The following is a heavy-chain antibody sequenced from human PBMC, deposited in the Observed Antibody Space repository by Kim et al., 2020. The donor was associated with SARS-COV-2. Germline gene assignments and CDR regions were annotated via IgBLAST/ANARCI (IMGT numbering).Heavy chain of an antibody. J-gene: IGHJ4*02. CDR3: ARVGDTYYYDSGYDY. Sequence: NQSLKSRVTISVDTSKNQFSRKLSSVTAADTAVYYCARVGDTYYYDSGYDYWGQGTLVTVSS. D-gene: IGHD3-22*01. V-gene: IGHV4-39*01.